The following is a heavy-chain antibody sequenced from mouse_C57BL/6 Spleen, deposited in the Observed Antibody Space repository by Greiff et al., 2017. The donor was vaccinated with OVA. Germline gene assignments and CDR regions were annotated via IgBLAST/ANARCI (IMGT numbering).Heavy chain of an antibody. CDR2: IDPENGDT. CDR3: TTYGSSLAY. V-gene: IGHV14-4*01. CDR1: GFNIKDDY. D-gene: IGHD1-1*01. Sequence: EVKLVESGAELVRPGASVKLSCTASGFNIKDDYMHWVKQRPEQGLEWIGWIDPENGDTEYASKFQGKATITADTSSNTAYLQLSSLTSEDTAVYYCTTYGSSLAYWGQGTLVTVSA. J-gene: IGHJ3*01.